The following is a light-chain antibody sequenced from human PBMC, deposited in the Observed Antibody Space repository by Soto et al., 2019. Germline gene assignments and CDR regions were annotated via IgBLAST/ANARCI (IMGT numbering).Light chain of an antibody. CDR1: QGINIF. Sequence: DIPLTKSPSFLSASVGDRVTITCRASQGINIFLAWFQQKPGKAPNLLISAASTLQSGVPSRFSGSGSDTEFTLTITSLQPEDSATYYCQQRNSYPRTCGQGTKVEIK. CDR2: AAS. CDR3: QQRNSYPRT. J-gene: IGKJ2*01. V-gene: IGKV1-9*01.